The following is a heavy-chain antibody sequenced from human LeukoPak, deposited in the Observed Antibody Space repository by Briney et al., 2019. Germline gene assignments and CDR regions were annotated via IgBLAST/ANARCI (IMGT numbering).Heavy chain of an antibody. CDR3: ARGARAGWNYDWFDP. Sequence: PSETLSLTCTVSGGSVSSGSYYWSWIRQPPGKGLEWIGEINHSGSTNYNPSLKSRVTISVDTSKNQFSLKLSSVTAADTAVYYCARGARAGWNYDWFDPWGQGTLVTVSS. D-gene: IGHD1-7*01. V-gene: IGHV4-61*01. CDR1: GGSVSSGSYY. J-gene: IGHJ5*02. CDR2: INHSGST.